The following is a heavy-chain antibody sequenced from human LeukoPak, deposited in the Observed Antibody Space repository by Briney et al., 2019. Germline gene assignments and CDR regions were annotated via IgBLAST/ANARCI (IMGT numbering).Heavy chain of an antibody. D-gene: IGHD3-10*01. CDR3: ARDLIWFGESNVDY. J-gene: IGHJ4*02. Sequence: ASVKVSCKASGYTFTGYYTHWVRQAPGQGLEWMGWINPNSGGTNYAQKFQGRVTMTRDTSISTAYMELSRLRSDDTAVYYCARDLIWFGESNVDYWGQGTLVTVSS. CDR2: INPNSGGT. V-gene: IGHV1-2*02. CDR1: GYTFTGYY.